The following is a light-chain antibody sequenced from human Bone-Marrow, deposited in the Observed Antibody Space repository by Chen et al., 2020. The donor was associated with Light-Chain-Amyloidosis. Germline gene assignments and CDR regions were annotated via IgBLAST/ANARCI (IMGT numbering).Light chain of an antibody. CDR1: DLPTKY. CDR3: QSADSSGTYEVI. V-gene: IGLV3-25*03. J-gene: IGLJ2*01. CDR2: RDT. Sequence: SYELPQPPSVSVSPGQTARITGSGADLPTKYAYWYQQKPGQAPVLVIHRDTERPSGISERFSGSSSGTTATLTISGVQAEDEADYHCQSADSSGTYEVIFGGGTKLTVL.